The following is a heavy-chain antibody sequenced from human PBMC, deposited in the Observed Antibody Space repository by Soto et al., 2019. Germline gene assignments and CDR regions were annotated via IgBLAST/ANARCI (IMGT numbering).Heavy chain of an antibody. D-gene: IGHD3-10*01. CDR2: IYHSGST. V-gene: IGHV4-38-2*02. CDR1: GYSITNGYY. CDR3: ARDRQILDYYGSGSGGTDV. J-gene: IGHJ6*02. Sequence: PSETLSLTCAVSGYSITNGYYWGWIRQPPGMGLEWIGSIYHSGSTSYNPSLRSRVTISVVTSKNQFSLKLRSVTAADTAMYYCARDRQILDYYGSGSGGTDVWGQGTTVTVSS.